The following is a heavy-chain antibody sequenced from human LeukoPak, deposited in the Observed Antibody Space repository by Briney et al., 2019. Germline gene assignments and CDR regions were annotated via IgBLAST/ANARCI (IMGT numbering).Heavy chain of an antibody. J-gene: IGHJ5*02. CDR2: IYPGDSDT. V-gene: IGHV5-51*01. Sequence: GESLKISCKGSGYSFTSYWIGWVRQMPGKGLEWMGIIYPGDSDTRYSPSFQGQVTISADKSISTAYLQWSSLKASDTAMYYCARHLPSRKIKVSRWFDPWGQGTLVTVSS. CDR3: ARHLPSRKIKVSRWFDP. CDR1: GYSFTSYW. D-gene: IGHD2-8*01.